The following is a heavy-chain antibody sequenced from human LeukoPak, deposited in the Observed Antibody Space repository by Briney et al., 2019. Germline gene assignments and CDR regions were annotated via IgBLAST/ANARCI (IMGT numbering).Heavy chain of an antibody. Sequence: ASVKVSCKASGYTFTGYYMHWVRQAPGQGLEWMGWINPNSGGTNYAQKFQGRVTMTRDTSISTAYMELSRLRSDDTAVYYCAREGSSGSYYYYMSVWGKGTTVTISS. CDR1: GYTFTGYY. J-gene: IGHJ6*03. CDR3: AREGSSGSYYYYMSV. CDR2: INPNSGGT. D-gene: IGHD6-19*01. V-gene: IGHV1-2*02.